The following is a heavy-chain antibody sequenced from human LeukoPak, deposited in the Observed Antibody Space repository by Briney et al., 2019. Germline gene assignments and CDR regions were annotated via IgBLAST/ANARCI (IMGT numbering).Heavy chain of an antibody. V-gene: IGHV4-39*01. CDR2: ST. Sequence: STYYNPSLKSRVTISVDTSKNQFSLKLSSVTAADTAVYYCATQRGAHYDFWSGHFNNWFDLWGQGTLVTVSS. D-gene: IGHD3-3*01. CDR3: ATQRGAHYDFWSGHFNNWFDL. J-gene: IGHJ5*02.